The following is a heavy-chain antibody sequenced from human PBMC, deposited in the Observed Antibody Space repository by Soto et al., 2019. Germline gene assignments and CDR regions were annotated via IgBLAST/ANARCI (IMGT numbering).Heavy chain of an antibody. D-gene: IGHD1-26*01. J-gene: IGHJ5*02. Sequence: ASVKVSCKASGYTFTSYYMHCLRQAPGQGVEWMGIINASGVSTSDAQKCHGRVTMTRATSTSTVYMELSSLRSEDTAVYYCARDLIAGGQFPAWGQGTLVTVSS. V-gene: IGHV1-46*01. CDR1: GYTFTSYY. CDR2: INASGVST. CDR3: ARDLIAGGQFPA.